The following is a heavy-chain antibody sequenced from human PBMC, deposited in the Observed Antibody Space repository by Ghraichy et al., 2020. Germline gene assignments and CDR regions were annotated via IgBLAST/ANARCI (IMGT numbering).Heavy chain of an antibody. CDR2: ISGSGGST. CDR3: AKDQQVPIDYYYGMDV. J-gene: IGHJ6*02. V-gene: IGHV3-23*01. CDR1: GFTFSSYA. D-gene: IGHD6-13*01. Sequence: GESLNISCAASGFTFSSYAMSWVRQAPGKGLEWVSAISGSGGSTYYADSVKGRFTISRDNSKNTLYLQMNSLRAEDTAVYYCAKDQQVPIDYYYGMDVWGQGTTVTVSS.